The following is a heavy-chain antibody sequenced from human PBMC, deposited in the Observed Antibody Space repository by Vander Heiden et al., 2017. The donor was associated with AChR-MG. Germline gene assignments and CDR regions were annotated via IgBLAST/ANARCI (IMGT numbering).Heavy chain of an antibody. J-gene: IGHJ3*02. V-gene: IGHV4-59*01. D-gene: IGHD3-3*01. CDR2: IYYSGST. CDR1: GGSISSYY. CDR3: ARQRRDFWSGYHDAFDI. Sequence: QVQLQESGPGLVKPSETLSLTCTVPGGSISSYYWSWIRQPPGKGLEWIGYIYYSGSTNYNPSLKSRVTISVDTSKNQFSLKLSSVTAADTAVYYCARQRRDFWSGYHDAFDIWGQGTMVTVSS.